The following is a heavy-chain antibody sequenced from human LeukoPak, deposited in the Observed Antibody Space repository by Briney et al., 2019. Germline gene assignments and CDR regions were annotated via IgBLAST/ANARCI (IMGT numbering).Heavy chain of an antibody. CDR1: GFTFSSYS. Sequence: PGGSLRLSFAASGFTFSSYSMNWVRQAPGKGLEWVSSIRSSSSYIYYSDSVKGRFTISRDNAKNSLYLQMNSLRAEDTAVYYCARDSRRYCTSASCYTPDYWGQGTLVTVSS. CDR3: ARDSRRYCTSASCYTPDY. D-gene: IGHD2-2*02. J-gene: IGHJ4*02. V-gene: IGHV3-21*01. CDR2: IRSSSSYI.